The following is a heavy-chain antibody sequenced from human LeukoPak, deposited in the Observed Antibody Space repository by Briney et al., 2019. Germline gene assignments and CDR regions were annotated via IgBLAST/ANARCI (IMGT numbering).Heavy chain of an antibody. D-gene: IGHD3-10*01. CDR3: ASNHYYGSGSYYNVDFDY. Sequence: GGSLRLSCAASGFTFSSQWMSWVRQAPGKGLEWVANVNQAGTEKYYVDSVKGRFTISRDNSKNTLYLQMNSLRAEYTAVYYCASNHYYGSGSYYNVDFDYWGQGTLVTVSS. J-gene: IGHJ4*02. CDR2: VNQAGTEK. CDR1: GFTFSSQW. V-gene: IGHV3-7*01.